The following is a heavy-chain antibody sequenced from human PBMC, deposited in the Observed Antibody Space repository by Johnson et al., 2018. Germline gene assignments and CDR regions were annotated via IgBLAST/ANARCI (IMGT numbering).Heavy chain of an antibody. CDR1: GFTFSSYA. CDR3: AKVATPQKAVLAEYFQH. Sequence: VQLVESGGGLVKPGGSXRLSCAASGFTFSSYAMSWVRHAPGKGLEWVSAISDAGGSTYYVDSVKGRFTISSDNSKNTLNLQMNSLRDEDADVYYCAKVATPQKAVLAEYFQHWGQGTLVTVSS. CDR2: ISDAGGST. D-gene: IGHD2-15*01. J-gene: IGHJ1*01. V-gene: IGHV3-23*04.